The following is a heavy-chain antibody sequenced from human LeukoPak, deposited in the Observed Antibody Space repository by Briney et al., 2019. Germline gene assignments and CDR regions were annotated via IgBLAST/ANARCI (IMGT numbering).Heavy chain of an antibody. Sequence: GGSLRLSCAASGFTFSSYWMSWVRQAPGKGLEWVANIKQDGSEKYYVDSVAGRFTISRDNTKNSLYLQMNSLRADDTAVYYCARDVGAVDYWGQGTLVTVSS. J-gene: IGHJ4*02. CDR3: ARDVGAVDY. CDR1: GFTFSSYW. V-gene: IGHV3-7*01. D-gene: IGHD1-26*01. CDR2: IKQDGSEK.